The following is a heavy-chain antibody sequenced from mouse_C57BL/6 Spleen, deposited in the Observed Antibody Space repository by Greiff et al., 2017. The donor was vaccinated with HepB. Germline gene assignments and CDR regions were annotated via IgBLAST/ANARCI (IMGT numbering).Heavy chain of an antibody. CDR1: GYTFTSYW. D-gene: IGHD1-2*01. CDR3: ITTARAWFAY. V-gene: IGHV1-50*01. CDR2: IDPSDSYT. J-gene: IGHJ3*01. Sequence: QVQLQQPGAELVKPGASVKLSCKASGYTFTSYWMQWVKQRPGQGLEWIGEIDPSDSYTNYNQKFKGKATVTVDTSSSTAYMQLSSLTSEDSAVYYCITTARAWFAYWGQGTLVTVSA.